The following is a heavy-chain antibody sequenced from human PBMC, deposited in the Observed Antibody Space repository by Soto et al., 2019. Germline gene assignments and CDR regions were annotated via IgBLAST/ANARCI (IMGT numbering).Heavy chain of an antibody. J-gene: IGHJ5*02. V-gene: IGHV4-39*01. Sequence: SETLSLTCTVSGGSISSSSYYWGWIRQPPGKGLEWIGSIYYSGSTYYNPSLKSRVTISVDTSKNQFSLKLSSVTAADTAVYYCARTPIAAAGTRWFDPWGQGTLVTVSS. CDR2: IYYSGST. CDR3: ARTPIAAAGTRWFDP. CDR1: GGSISSSSYY. D-gene: IGHD6-13*01.